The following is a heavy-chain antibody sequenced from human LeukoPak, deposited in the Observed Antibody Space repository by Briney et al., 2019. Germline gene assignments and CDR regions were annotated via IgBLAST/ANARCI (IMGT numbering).Heavy chain of an antibody. V-gene: IGHV3-30*02. D-gene: IGHD2-8*02. CDR1: GFTFSSSA. J-gene: IGHJ4*02. CDR2: IAHHGNNK. Sequence: GGSLRLSCGASGFTFSSSAMHWVRQGPGKGLEWVAYIAHHGNNKYYADSVKGRFTISRDNSKGNLYLQMNSLRADDTAVYYCAKDGSWSCTDWGQGTLVRVSS. CDR3: AKDGSWSCTD.